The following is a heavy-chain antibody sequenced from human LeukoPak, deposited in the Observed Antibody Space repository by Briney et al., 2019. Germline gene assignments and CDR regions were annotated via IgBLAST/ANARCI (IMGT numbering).Heavy chain of an antibody. CDR3: ARDLRAAAGTDY. D-gene: IGHD6-13*01. Sequence: SVNVSCKASGGTVSSYAISWVRQAPGQGLEWMGRIIPILGIANYAQKFQGRVTITADKSTSTAYMELSSLRSEDTAVYYCARDLRAAAGTDYWGQGTLVTVSS. CDR1: GGTVSSYA. J-gene: IGHJ4*02. CDR2: IIPILGIA. V-gene: IGHV1-69*04.